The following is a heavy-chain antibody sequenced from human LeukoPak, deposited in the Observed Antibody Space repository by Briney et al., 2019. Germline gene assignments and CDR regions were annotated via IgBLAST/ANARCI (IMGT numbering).Heavy chain of an antibody. Sequence: PGRSLRLSCAASGFNFNSYGMHWVRQAPGKGLEWVAVISFDGSNKYHGDSVKGRFAISRDNSKNTLYLQINSLRGEDTAVYYCARDGEDPVVVPAARHGMDVWGQGTTVTVSS. CDR2: ISFDGSNK. CDR1: GFNFNSYG. CDR3: ARDGEDPVVVPAARHGMDV. J-gene: IGHJ6*01. D-gene: IGHD2-2*01. V-gene: IGHV3-30*03.